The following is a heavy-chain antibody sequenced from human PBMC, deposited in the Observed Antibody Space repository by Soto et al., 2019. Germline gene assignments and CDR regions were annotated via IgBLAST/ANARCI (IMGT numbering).Heavy chain of an antibody. D-gene: IGHD3-22*01. CDR1: GGTFSSHA. Sequence: QVQLVQSGAEVKQPESSVKVSCKASGGTFSSHAFSWVRQAPGQGLEWMGVIIPFFKATNYARKFQGRVTITADDSTSTAYMDLYSLSSKDTAVYYCATDVPLNYYDGTYSYYAMDVWGQGTTVTVSS. CDR3: ATDVPLNYYDGTYSYYAMDV. CDR2: IIPFFKAT. V-gene: IGHV1-69*01. J-gene: IGHJ6*02.